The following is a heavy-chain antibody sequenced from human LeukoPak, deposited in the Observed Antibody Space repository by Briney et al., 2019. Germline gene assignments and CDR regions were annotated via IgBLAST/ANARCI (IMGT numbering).Heavy chain of an antibody. V-gene: IGHV1-69*13. D-gene: IGHD3-10*01. CDR2: IIPIFGTE. J-gene: IGHJ5*02. Sequence: SVKVSCKASGGTFSSYAISWVRQAPGQGLEWMGGIIPIFGTENSAQKFQGRVTITADESTSTAYMELSSLRSEDTAVYYCARGPAMVRGVIPYNWFDPWGQGTLVTVSS. CDR3: ARGPAMVRGVIPYNWFDP. CDR1: GGTFSSYA.